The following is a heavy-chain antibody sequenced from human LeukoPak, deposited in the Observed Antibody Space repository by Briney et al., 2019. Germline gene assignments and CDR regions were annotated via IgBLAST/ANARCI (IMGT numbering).Heavy chain of an antibody. V-gene: IGHV3-23*01. CDR1: GFTFSSYA. Sequence: PGGSLRLSCAASGFTFSSYAMSWVRQAPGKGLEWVSAISGSGGSTYYADSVKGRFTISRDNSKDTLYLQMNSLRAEDTAVYYCAEVRWYYFDYWGQGTLVTVSS. J-gene: IGHJ4*02. CDR2: ISGSGGST. CDR3: AEVRWYYFDY. D-gene: IGHD2-15*01.